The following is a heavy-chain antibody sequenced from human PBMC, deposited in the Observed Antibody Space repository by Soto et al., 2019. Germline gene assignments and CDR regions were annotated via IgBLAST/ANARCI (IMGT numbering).Heavy chain of an antibody. J-gene: IGHJ5*02. CDR2: TYFRGSA. Sequence: PSETLSLTCDVSGVSITSHYWNWIRQSPGMGLEWIGSTYFRGSASYNPSLKSRVTISLDTSKDQLSLTLSAVTAADSAIYYCVRESAASGPNWFETWGPGTLVTVSS. CDR1: GVSITSHY. V-gene: IGHV4-59*11. D-gene: IGHD6-13*01. CDR3: VRESAASGPNWFET.